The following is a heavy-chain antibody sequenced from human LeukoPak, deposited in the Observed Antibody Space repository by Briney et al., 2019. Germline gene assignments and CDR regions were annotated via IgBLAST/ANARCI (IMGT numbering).Heavy chain of an antibody. CDR1: GFTFSSYA. V-gene: IGHV3-23*01. CDR3: AKVSPYYYDSSGYYYFDY. J-gene: IGHJ4*02. Sequence: PGGSPRLSCAASGFTFSSYAMSWVRQAPGKGLEWVSAISGSGGSTYYADSVKGRFTISRDNSKNTLYLQMNSLRAEDTAVYYCAKVSPYYYDSSGYYYFDYWGQGTLVTVSS. CDR2: ISGSGGST. D-gene: IGHD3-22*01.